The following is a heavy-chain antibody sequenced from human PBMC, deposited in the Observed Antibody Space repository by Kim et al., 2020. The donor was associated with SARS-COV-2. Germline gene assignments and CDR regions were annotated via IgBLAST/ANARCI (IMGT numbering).Heavy chain of an antibody. CDR3: ARRIAARPIDY. V-gene: IGHV4-34*01. CDR2: INHSGST. CDR1: GGSFSGYY. J-gene: IGHJ4*02. D-gene: IGHD6-6*01. Sequence: SETLSLTCAVYGGSFSGYYWSWIRQPPGKGLEWIGEINHSGSTNYNPSLKSRVTISVDTSKYQFSLKLSSVTAADTAVYYCARRIAARPIDYWGQGTLVTVSS.